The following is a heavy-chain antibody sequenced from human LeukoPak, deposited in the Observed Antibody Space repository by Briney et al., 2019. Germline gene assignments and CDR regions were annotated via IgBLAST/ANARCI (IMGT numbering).Heavy chain of an antibody. J-gene: IGHJ4*02. D-gene: IGHD3-9*01. CDR3: ATPYLRYFDWSY. CDR2: FDPEDGET. CDR1: GYTLTELS. Sequence: ASVKVSCKVSGYTLTELSMHWVRQAPGTGLAWMGGFDPEDGETIYAQKFQGRVTMTEDTSTDTAYMELSSLRSEDTAVYYCATPYLRYFDWSYWGQGTLVTVSS. V-gene: IGHV1-24*01.